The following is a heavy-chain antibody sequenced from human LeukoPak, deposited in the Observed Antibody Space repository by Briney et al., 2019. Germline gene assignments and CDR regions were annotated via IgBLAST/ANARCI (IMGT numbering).Heavy chain of an antibody. CDR3: ARGFDGQQLPSDY. CDR2: IYYSGST. CDR1: GGSISSYY. J-gene: IGHJ4*02. V-gene: IGHV4-59*01. D-gene: IGHD6-13*01. Sequence: SETLSLTCTVSGGSISSYYWSWIRQPPGKGLEWIGYIYYSGSTNYNPSLKSRVTISVDTSKNQFSLKLSSVTAADTAVYYCARGFDGQQLPSDYWGQGTLVTVSS.